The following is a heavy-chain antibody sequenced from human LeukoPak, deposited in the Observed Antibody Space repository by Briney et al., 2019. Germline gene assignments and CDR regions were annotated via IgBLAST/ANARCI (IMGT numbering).Heavy chain of an antibody. CDR2: IYYIGTT. Sequence: PSETLSLTCTVSGVPITSYFWTWIRQAPGKGLEWIGYIYYIGTTNYNPSLTSRATMSVDMSKNQFSLTLTSVTAADTAVYYCAREGYGSGSSHFMDVWGTGTTVTVSS. V-gene: IGHV4-59*01. CDR1: GVPITSYF. D-gene: IGHD3-10*01. CDR3: AREGYGSGSSHFMDV. J-gene: IGHJ6*03.